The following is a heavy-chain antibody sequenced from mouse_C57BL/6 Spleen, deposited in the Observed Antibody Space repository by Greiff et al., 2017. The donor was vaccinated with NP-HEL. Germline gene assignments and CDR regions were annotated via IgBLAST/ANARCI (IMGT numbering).Heavy chain of an antibody. D-gene: IGHD3-2*02. CDR1: GYTFTSYW. J-gene: IGHJ2*01. CDR2: IDPSDSYT. Sequence: QVQLKQPGAELVMPGASVKLSCKASGYTFTSYWMHWVKQRPGQGLEWIGEIDPSDSYTNYNQKFKGKSTLTVDKSSSTAYMQLSSLTSEDSAVYYCARRDSSGYVLYFDYWGQGTTLTVSS. V-gene: IGHV1-69*01. CDR3: ARRDSSGYVLYFDY.